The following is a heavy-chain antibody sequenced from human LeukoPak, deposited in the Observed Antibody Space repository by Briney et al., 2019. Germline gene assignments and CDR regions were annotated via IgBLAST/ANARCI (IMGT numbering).Heavy chain of an antibody. CDR1: GFTFSNYA. CDR2: INGRGGST. Sequence: PGGSLRLSCAASGFTFSNYAMSWVRQAPGKGLEWVSSINGRGGSTYYADSVKGRFTISRDNSKNTLYLQMNSLRAEDTAVYYCAKDGYGSGSYYPFYYYYYYMDVWGKGTTVTISS. CDR3: AKDGYGSGSYYPFYYYYYYMDV. D-gene: IGHD3-10*01. J-gene: IGHJ6*03. V-gene: IGHV3-23*01.